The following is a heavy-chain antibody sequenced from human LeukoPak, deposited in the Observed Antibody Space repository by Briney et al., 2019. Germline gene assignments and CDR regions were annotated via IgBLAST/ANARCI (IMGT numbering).Heavy chain of an antibody. CDR1: GFTFSSYT. V-gene: IGHV3-21*04. Sequence: GGSLRLSCAASGFTFSSYTMNWVRQAPGKGLEWVSSISSSSSYIYYADPVKGRFTISRDNFKNIVYLEMNSLRAEDTATYYCAKVTWESRPPDCNSWGPGTLVTVSS. CDR3: AKVTWESRPPDCNS. CDR2: ISSSSSYI. D-gene: IGHD6-6*01. J-gene: IGHJ4*02.